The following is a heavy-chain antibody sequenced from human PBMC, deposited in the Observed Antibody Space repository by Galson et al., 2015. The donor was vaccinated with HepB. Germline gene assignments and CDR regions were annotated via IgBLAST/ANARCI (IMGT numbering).Heavy chain of an antibody. CDR3: AHGARYCSGGSCYNWFDP. CDR1: GYTFTGYY. D-gene: IGHD2-15*01. J-gene: IGHJ5*02. V-gene: IGHV1-2*02. CDR2: LNPNSGGT. Sequence: SVKVSCKASGYTFTGYYMHWVRQAPGQGLEWMGWLNPNSGGTNYAQKFQGRVTMTRDTSISTAYMELSRLKSDDTAVYYCAHGARYCSGGSCYNWFDPWGQGTLVTVSS.